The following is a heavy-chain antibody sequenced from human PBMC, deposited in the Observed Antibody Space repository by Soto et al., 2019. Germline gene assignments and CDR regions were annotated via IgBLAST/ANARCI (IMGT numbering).Heavy chain of an antibody. Sequence: QVQLVESGGGVVQPGRSLRLSCAASGFTFSSYGMHWVRQAPGKGLEWVAVISYDGSNKYYADSVKGRFTISRDNSKNTLYLKMKSPRAEETAVYYCEKAVSSGRYYTFIGEGMDVWGQGTTVTVSS. CDR2: ISYDGSNK. D-gene: IGHD3-10*01. CDR1: GFTFSSYG. V-gene: IGHV3-30*18. J-gene: IGHJ6*01. CDR3: EKAVSSGRYYTFIGEGMDV.